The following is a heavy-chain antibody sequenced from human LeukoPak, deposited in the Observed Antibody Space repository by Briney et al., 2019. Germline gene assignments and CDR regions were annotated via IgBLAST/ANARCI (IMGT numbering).Heavy chain of an antibody. D-gene: IGHD6-19*01. CDR3: ARQRKAVAGNTAERDFDY. Sequence: NPSETLSLTCTVSGGSISSSSYYWGWIRQPPGKGLEWIGSIYYSGSTYYNPSLKSRVTISVDTSKYQFSLKLSSVTAADTAVYYCARQRKAVAGNTAERDFDYWGQGTLVTVSS. CDR2: IYYSGST. CDR1: GGSISSSSYY. V-gene: IGHV4-39*01. J-gene: IGHJ4*02.